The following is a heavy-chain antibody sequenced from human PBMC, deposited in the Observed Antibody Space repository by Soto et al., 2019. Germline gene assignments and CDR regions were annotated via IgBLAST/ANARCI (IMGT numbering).Heavy chain of an antibody. V-gene: IGHV4-34*01. Sequence: SETLSLTCAVYGGSFSGYYWTWIRQPPGTGLEWIGEINHSGSTNYNPSLKSRVTISVDTSKNQFSLKLTSVTAADTAVYYCARDKITGLFDYWGPGTPVTVSS. CDR3: ARDKITGLFDY. CDR2: INHSGST. CDR1: GGSFSGYY. J-gene: IGHJ4*02. D-gene: IGHD2-8*02.